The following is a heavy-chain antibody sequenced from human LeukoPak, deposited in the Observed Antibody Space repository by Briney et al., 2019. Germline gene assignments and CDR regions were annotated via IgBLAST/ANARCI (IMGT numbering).Heavy chain of an antibody. CDR3: ARTTLTIFGVVANWFDP. D-gene: IGHD3-3*01. Sequence: SETLSLTCTVSDYSISSGYGYYWGWIRQPPGKGLEWIGNIYHSGITYYNHFNSSLKSRVTISIDTSKNQFSLKLSSVTAADTAVYYCARTTLTIFGVVANWFDPWGQGTLVTVSS. V-gene: IGHV4-38-2*02. CDR2: IYHSGIT. J-gene: IGHJ5*02. CDR1: DYSISSGYGYY.